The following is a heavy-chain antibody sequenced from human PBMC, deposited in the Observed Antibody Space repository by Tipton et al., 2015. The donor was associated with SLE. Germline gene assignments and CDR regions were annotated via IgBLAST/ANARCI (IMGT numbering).Heavy chain of an antibody. CDR3: ARTSLTISGVVPFDS. J-gene: IGHJ4*02. Sequence: TLSLTCTVSGGSISSSSYYWGWIRQPPGKELENIGYIHYSGNTNYNPSLKSRVTISVDRSKNQFSLTLSSVTAADTAVFFCARTSLTISGVVPFDSWGQGTLVTVSS. D-gene: IGHD3-3*01. V-gene: IGHV4-61*05. CDR2: IHYSGNT. CDR1: GGSISSSSYY.